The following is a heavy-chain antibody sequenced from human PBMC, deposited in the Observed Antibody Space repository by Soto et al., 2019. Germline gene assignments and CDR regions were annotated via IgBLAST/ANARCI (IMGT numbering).Heavy chain of an antibody. CDR1: GFTFRSYA. V-gene: IGHV3-23*01. Sequence: GRSLRLSCAASGFTFRSYAMSWVRQAPGKGLEWVSAISGSGGSTYSADSVKGRFTISRDNSKNTLYLQMNSLRAEDTAVYYCANLADYGGNWLFGWSGTTYYFDYWGQGTLVTVSS. J-gene: IGHJ4*02. CDR2: ISGSGGST. CDR3: ANLADYGGNWLFGWSGTTYYFDY. D-gene: IGHD4-17*01.